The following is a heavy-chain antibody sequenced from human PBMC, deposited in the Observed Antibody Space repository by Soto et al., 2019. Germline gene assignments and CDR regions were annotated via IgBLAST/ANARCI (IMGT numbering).Heavy chain of an antibody. Sequence: SGPTLVNPTQTLTLTCTFSGFSLSTSGVGVGWIRQPPGKALEWLALIYWDDDKRYSPSLKSRLTITKDTSKNQVVPTMTNMDPVDTATYYCAHRRPTSGVATTNNWFYPWGQGTLVTVSS. D-gene: IGHD5-12*01. CDR1: GFSLSTSGVG. V-gene: IGHV2-5*02. CDR2: IYWDDDK. CDR3: AHRRPTSGVATTNNWFYP. J-gene: IGHJ5*02.